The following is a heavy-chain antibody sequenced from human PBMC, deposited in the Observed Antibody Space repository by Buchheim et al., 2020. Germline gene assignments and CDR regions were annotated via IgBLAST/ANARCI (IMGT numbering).Heavy chain of an antibody. D-gene: IGHD3-16*02. CDR1: GGSISSYY. Sequence: QVQLQESGPGLVKPSETLSLTCTVSGGSISSYYWSWIRQPPGKGLEWIGYIYYSGSTNYNPSLKSRVTISVDTSKNQFSLKLSSVTAADTAVYYCARGGDDYVWGSYRIDYWGQGTL. CDR3: ARGGDDYVWGSYRIDY. CDR2: IYYSGST. V-gene: IGHV4-59*01. J-gene: IGHJ4*02.